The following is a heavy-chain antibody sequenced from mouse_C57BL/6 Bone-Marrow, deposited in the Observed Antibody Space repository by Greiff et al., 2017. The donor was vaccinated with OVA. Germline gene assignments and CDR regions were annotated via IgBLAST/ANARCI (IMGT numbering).Heavy chain of an antibody. CDR2: ISYSGSP. CDR3: ARGYHWYFDV. D-gene: IGHD2-2*01. J-gene: IGHJ1*03. CDR1: GYSITSDY. V-gene: IGHV3-8*01. Sequence: EVMLVESGPGLAKPSQTLSLTCSVTGYSITSDYWNWIRKFPGNKLEYMGYISYSGSPYYNPSLKSRISITRDTTKNQYYLQLKSVTTEDTATYYCARGYHWYFDVWGKGTTVTVSA.